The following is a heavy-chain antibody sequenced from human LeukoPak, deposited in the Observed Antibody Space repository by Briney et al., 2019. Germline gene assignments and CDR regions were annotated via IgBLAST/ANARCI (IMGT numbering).Heavy chain of an antibody. CDR2: IYYSGST. CDR3: ARDHGYYYDSSGYYSGAFDI. D-gene: IGHD3-22*01. CDR1: GGSISSYY. Sequence: SETLSLTCTVSGGSISSYYWSWIRQPPGKGLEWIGYIYYSGSTYYNPSLKSRVTISVDTSKNQFSLKLSSVTAADTAVYYCARDHGYYYDSSGYYSGAFDIWGQGTMVTVSS. V-gene: IGHV4-59*12. J-gene: IGHJ3*02.